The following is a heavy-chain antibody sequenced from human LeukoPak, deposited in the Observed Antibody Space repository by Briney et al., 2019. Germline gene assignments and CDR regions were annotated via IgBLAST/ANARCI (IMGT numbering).Heavy chain of an antibody. Sequence: GGSLRLSCAAFGFTFSRYSMNWVRQAPGKGLEWVSSISSSSSYIYYADSVKGRFTISRDNAKNSLYLKMNSLRAEDTAVYYCARDVLPYSGNYSATLGAGAFDIWGQGTMVTVSS. D-gene: IGHD1-26*01. J-gene: IGHJ3*02. CDR2: ISSSSSYI. CDR1: GFTFSRYS. V-gene: IGHV3-21*01. CDR3: ARDVLPYSGNYSATLGAGAFDI.